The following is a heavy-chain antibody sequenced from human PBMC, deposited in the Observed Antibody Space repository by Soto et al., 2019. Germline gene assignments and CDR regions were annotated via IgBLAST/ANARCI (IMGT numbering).Heavy chain of an antibody. CDR3: ARDLDSGSYYFDY. CDR2: ISAYTGKT. D-gene: IGHD1-26*01. V-gene: IGHV1-18*04. J-gene: IGHJ4*02. CDR1: GYTFSSYG. Sequence: ASVKVSCKASGYTFSSYGISWVRQAPRQGLEWMGWISAYTGKTNYAQKLQGRVTMTTDTSTSTAYMEVRSLRSDDTAVYYCARDLDSGSYYFDYWGQGTLVTVSS.